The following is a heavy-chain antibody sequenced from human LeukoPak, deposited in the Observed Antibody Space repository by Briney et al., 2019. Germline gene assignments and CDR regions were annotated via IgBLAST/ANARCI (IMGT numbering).Heavy chain of an antibody. J-gene: IGHJ6*02. D-gene: IGHD6-13*01. CDR1: GGSFSGYY. CDR3: AYSSSWYGYYYYGMDV. Sequence: SETLSLTCAVYGGSFSGYYWSWIRQPPGKGLEWIGEINHSGSTNYNPSLKSRVTISVDTSKNQFSLKLSSVTAADTAVYYCAYSSSWYGYYYYGMDVWGQGTTVTVSS. V-gene: IGHV4-34*01. CDR2: INHSGST.